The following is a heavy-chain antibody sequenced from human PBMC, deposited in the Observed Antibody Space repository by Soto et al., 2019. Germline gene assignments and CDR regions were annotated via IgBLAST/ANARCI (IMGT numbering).Heavy chain of an antibody. V-gene: IGHV3-9*01. J-gene: IGHJ4*02. Sequence: EVQLVESGGGLVQPGRSLRLSCAASGFTFDDYAMHWVRQAPGKGLEWVSAISWSSGTIDYADSVKGRFTISRDNAKNSLYMQMNSLRAEDTALYYCAKDTGEGGRCCGDAFDSWGQGTLVTVSS. CDR1: GFTFDDYA. CDR3: AKDTGEGGRCCGDAFDS. D-gene: IGHD2-15*01. CDR2: ISWSSGTI.